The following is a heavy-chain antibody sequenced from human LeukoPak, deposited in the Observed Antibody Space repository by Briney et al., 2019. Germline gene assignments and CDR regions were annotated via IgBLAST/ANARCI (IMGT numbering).Heavy chain of an antibody. Sequence: ASETLSLTCTVSGGSISSYYWSWIRQPAGKGLEWIGRICTSGTTNYKPSLKSRVTMSVDTSKNQFSLKLSSVTAADTAVYYCARQQWGRNFDYWGQGTLVTVSS. CDR1: GGSISSYY. V-gene: IGHV4-4*07. CDR3: ARQQWGRNFDY. D-gene: IGHD6-19*01. CDR2: ICTSGTT. J-gene: IGHJ4*02.